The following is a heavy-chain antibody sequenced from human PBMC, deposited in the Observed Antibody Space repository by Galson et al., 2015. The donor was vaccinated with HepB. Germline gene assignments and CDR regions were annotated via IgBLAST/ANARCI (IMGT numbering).Heavy chain of an antibody. CDR3: ARSGDGGPMVYATTFDY. J-gene: IGHJ4*02. V-gene: IGHV1-69*13. CDR1: GGTFSSYA. CDR2: IIPIFGTA. Sequence: SVKVSCKASGGTFSSYAISWVRQAPGQGLEWMGGIIPIFGTANYAQKFQGRVTITADESTSTAYMELSSLRSEDTAVYYCARSGDGGPMVYATTFDYWDQGTLVTVSS. D-gene: IGHD2-8*01.